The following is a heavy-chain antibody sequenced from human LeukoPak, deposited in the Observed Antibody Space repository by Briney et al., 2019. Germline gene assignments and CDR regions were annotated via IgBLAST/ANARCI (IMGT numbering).Heavy chain of an antibody. Sequence: GGSLRLSCAASGSSFRNYAMSGVRQAPARGPEWVSSMKGGGETFYADSVKGRFTLSRDDSRNTVYLQLNNLRVEDTAIYYCAKANWVSNADAVWWGQGTQVTVSS. J-gene: IGHJ4*02. V-gene: IGHV3-23*01. CDR3: AKANWVSNADAVW. D-gene: IGHD1-1*01. CDR1: GSSFRNYA. CDR2: MKGGGET.